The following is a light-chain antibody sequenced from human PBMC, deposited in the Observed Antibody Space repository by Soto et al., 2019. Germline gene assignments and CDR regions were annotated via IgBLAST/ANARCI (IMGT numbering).Light chain of an antibody. CDR2: EVS. Sequence: QSVLTQQASVSGSPGQSITISCTGTSSDVGGYNYVSWYQQHPGKAPKLMIYEVSNRPSGVSNRFSGSKSGNTAALTISVLQAEDEADYYCTSYTRSSTRVFGGGTKLTVL. J-gene: IGLJ3*02. V-gene: IGLV2-14*01. CDR3: TSYTRSSTRV. CDR1: SSDVGGYNY.